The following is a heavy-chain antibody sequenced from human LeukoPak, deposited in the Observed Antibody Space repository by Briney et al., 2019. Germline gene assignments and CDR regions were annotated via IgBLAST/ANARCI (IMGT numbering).Heavy chain of an antibody. V-gene: IGHV1-2*02. CDR3: ARAGGPLRFLEWFDPQNNWFDP. Sequence: ASVKVSCKASGYTFTSYGISWVRQAPGQGLEWMGWINPNSGGTNYAQKFQGRVTMTRDTSISTAYMELSRLRSDDTAVYYCARAGGPLRFLEWFDPQNNWFDPWGQGTLVTVSS. CDR2: INPNSGGT. CDR1: GYTFTSYG. D-gene: IGHD3-3*01. J-gene: IGHJ5*02.